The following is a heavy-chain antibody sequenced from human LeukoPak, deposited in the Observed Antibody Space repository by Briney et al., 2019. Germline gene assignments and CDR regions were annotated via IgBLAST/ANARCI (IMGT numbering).Heavy chain of an antibody. V-gene: IGHV4-59*01. CDR2: IYYSGST. Sequence: SETLSLTCTVSGGSISSYYWSWIRQPPGKGLEWIGYIYYSGSTNYNPSLKSRVTISVDTSKNQFSLNLSSVTTADTAVYYCARGGSESYRNYYYMDVWGKGTTVTVSS. J-gene: IGHJ6*03. CDR1: GGSISSYY. CDR3: ARGGSESYRNYYYMDV. D-gene: IGHD3-10*01.